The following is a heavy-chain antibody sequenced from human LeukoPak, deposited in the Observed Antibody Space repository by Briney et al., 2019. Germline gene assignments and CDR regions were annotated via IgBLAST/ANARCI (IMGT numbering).Heavy chain of an antibody. CDR1: GGSFSGYY. Sequence: PSETLSLTCAVYGGSFSGYYWSWIRQPPGKGLEWIGEINHSGSTNYNPSLKSRVTISVDTSKNQFSLKLSSVTAADTAVYYCARGGYGTWSSSWSRKYYFDYWGQGTLVTVSS. CDR3: ARGGYGTWSSSWSRKYYFDY. CDR2: INHSGST. J-gene: IGHJ4*02. D-gene: IGHD6-13*01. V-gene: IGHV4-34*01.